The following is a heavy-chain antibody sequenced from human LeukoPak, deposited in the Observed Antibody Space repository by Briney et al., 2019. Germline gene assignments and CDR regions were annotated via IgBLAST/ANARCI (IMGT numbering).Heavy chain of an antibody. CDR1: GFTFSSYA. D-gene: IGHD5-12*01. CDR2: ISDSGGST. CDR3: ARDEATLDAFDI. V-gene: IGHV3-23*01. Sequence: GGSLRLSCAASGFTFSSYAMSWVRQAPGKGLEWVSAISDSGGSTYCADSVRGRFTISRDNSKNTLSLQMNSLRAEDTAVYYCARDEATLDAFDIWGQGTMVTVSS. J-gene: IGHJ3*02.